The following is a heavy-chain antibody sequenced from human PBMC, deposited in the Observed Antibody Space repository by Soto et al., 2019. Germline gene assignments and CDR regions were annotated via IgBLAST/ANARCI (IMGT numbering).Heavy chain of an antibody. D-gene: IGHD3-3*01. J-gene: IGHJ5*02. CDR3: ARAGFWSGYYLFDP. CDR1: GGSISSYY. V-gene: IGHV4-59*01. Sequence: SETLSLTCTVSGGSISSYYWSWIRQPPGKGLEWIGYIYYSGSTNYNPSLKSRVTISVETSKKQFSLKLSSVTAAETAVYYCARAGFWSGYYLFDPWGQGTLVT. CDR2: IYYSGST.